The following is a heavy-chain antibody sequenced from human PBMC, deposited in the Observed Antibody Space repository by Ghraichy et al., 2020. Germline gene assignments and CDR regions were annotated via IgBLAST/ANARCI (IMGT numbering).Heavy chain of an antibody. CDR3: ARDQYSVVAGHFDY. J-gene: IGHJ4*02. Sequence: GGSLRLSCVPSGFTFSNHAMHWVRQAPGKGLEYVSGINSNGGSTYYANSVKGRFTISRDNSKNTLFLQMGSLRADDMAVYYCARDQYSVVAGHFDYWGQGTLVTVSS. D-gene: IGHD2-15*01. CDR1: GFTFSNHA. CDR2: INSNGGST. V-gene: IGHV3-64*01.